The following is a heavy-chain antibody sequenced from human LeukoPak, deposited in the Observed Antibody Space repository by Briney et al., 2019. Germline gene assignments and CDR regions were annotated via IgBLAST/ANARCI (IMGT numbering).Heavy chain of an antibody. D-gene: IGHD4-17*01. CDR1: GFTFSSHA. CDR3: ATDLRPNHY. CDR2: IDISGSNA. V-gene: IGHV3-23*01. J-gene: IGHJ4*02. Sequence: PGGSLRLSCAASGFTFSSHAMSWVRQAPGRGLEWVSSIDISGSNAYYADSVKGRFTISRDNSRNTLYMQMDSLRAEASAIYYWATDLRPNHYCSQGTLVTVSS.